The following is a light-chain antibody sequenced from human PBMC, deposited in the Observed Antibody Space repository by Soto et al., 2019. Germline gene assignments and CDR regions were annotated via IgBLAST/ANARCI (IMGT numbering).Light chain of an antibody. CDR3: QQYDNLPLT. J-gene: IGKJ4*01. CDR1: HDLRKD. CDR2: GAS. V-gene: IGKV1-33*01. Sequence: DIQMTQSPSSLSASVGGRVTITCQASHDLRKDLNWYQQKPGKAPKLLIHGASSLEAGVPSRFSGSGSETDFTFSISGLQPEDVATYYCQQYDNLPLTFGGGTKVEI.